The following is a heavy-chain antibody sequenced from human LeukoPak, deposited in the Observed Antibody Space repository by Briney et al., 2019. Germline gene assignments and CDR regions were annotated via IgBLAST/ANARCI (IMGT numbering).Heavy chain of an antibody. CDR1: RFTFSSYA. J-gene: IGHJ4*02. CDR2: ISGTGGTT. CDR3: AKGGVSLSGGMQLLRYFDY. D-gene: IGHD2-15*01. V-gene: IGHV3-23*01. Sequence: GGSLRLSCAASRFTFSSYAMSWVRQVPGKGLEWVSVISGTGGTTYYSDSVKGRFTISRDNSKNTLYLQMSSLRAEDTAVYYCAKGGVSLSGGMQLLRYFDYWGQGALVTVSS.